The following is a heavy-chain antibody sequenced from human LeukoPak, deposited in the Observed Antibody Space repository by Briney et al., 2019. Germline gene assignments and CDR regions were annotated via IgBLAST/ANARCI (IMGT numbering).Heavy chain of an antibody. Sequence: ASVKVSCKASGYTFTSYGISWVRQAPGQRLEWMGWINAGNGNTKYSQKFQGRVTITRDTSASTAYMELSSLRSEDTAVYYCARDVNGDYYFDYWGQGTLVTVSS. CDR1: GYTFTSYG. CDR2: INAGNGNT. CDR3: ARDVNGDYYFDY. V-gene: IGHV1-3*01. D-gene: IGHD4-17*01. J-gene: IGHJ4*02.